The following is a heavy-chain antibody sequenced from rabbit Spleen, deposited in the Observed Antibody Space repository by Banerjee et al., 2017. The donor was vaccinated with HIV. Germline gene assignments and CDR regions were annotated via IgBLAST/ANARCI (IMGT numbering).Heavy chain of an antibody. CDR1: GFSFSSNW. CDR2: IDTNDGDT. Sequence: LEESGGGLVKPGGTLTLTCTVSGFSFSSNWICWVRQAPGKGLEWIACIDTNDGDTDYANWPKGRFTFSKTSSTTVTLQMTSLTVADTATYFCARFGYGAYATYGYELWGPGTLVTVS. V-gene: IGHV1S45*01. D-gene: IGHD6-1*01. CDR3: ARFGYGAYATYGYEL. J-gene: IGHJ4*01.